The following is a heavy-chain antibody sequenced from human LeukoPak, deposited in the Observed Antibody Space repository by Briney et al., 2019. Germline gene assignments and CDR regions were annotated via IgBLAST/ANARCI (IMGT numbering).Heavy chain of an antibody. CDR2: INSDRNSI. CDR3: AREGRVSGYDFDC. D-gene: IGHD5-12*01. J-gene: IGHJ4*02. CDR1: GFTFSSYW. V-gene: IGHV3-74*03. Sequence: GGSLRLSCAASGFTFSSYWMHWVRQAPGKGLGWVSRINSDRNSITYADSVKGRFTISRDNAKNTLYLQMNSLRVEDTAVYYCAREGRVSGYDFDCWGQGTLVIVSS.